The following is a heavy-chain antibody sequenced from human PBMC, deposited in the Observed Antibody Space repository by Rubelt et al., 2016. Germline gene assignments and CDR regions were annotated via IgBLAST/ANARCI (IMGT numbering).Heavy chain of an antibody. CDR1: GYTFAGHY. Sequence: GQLVQSGAEVKKPGASVKVSCEASGYTFAGHYMHWVRQAPGQGLEWMGWINPNSGGTNYAQKFKGRVTMTRDTSIKTAYMERNRLRSDDTAVDYCAREGYCRSTSCHGAFDIWGQGTMVTVSS. CDR3: AREGYCRSTSCHGAFDI. CDR2: INPNSGGT. V-gene: IGHV1-2*02. J-gene: IGHJ3*02. D-gene: IGHD2-2*01.